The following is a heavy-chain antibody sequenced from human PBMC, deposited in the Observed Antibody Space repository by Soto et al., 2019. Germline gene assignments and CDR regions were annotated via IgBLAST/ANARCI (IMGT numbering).Heavy chain of an antibody. J-gene: IGHJ6*02. D-gene: IGHD3-10*01. CDR1: GLGVRNNY. CDR3: VRPLPSGRNYGMDV. Sequence: QSGGSLRLSCTAYGLGVRNNYMSWVRQAPGMGLEWVSVIYNDGTTYYADSVKGRFTLSRDTSKNTLSLQMDSLRAEDTAVYYCVRPLPSGRNYGMDVWGQGTTVTVS. CDR2: IYNDGTT. V-gene: IGHV3-53*01.